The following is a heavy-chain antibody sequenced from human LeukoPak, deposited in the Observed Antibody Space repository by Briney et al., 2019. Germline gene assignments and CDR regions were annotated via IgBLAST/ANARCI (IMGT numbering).Heavy chain of an antibody. Sequence: PGGSLRLSCAASGFTFSSYWMSWVRQAPGKGLEGVANIKQDGSEKYYVDSVKGRFTISRDNAKNSLYLQMNSLRAEDTAVYYCARDIWGPTPTRHLDYWGQGTLVTVSS. D-gene: IGHD7-27*01. V-gene: IGHV3-7*01. CDR3: ARDIWGPTPTRHLDY. CDR2: IKQDGSEK. J-gene: IGHJ4*02. CDR1: GFTFSSYW.